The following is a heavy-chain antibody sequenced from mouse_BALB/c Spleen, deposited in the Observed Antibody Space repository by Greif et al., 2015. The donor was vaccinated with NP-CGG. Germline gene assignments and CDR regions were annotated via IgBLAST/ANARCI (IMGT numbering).Heavy chain of an antibody. CDR2: ISSGGSYT. CDR1: GFTFSSYA. Sequence: EVKLVESGGGLVKPGGSLKLSCAASGFTFSSYAMSWVRQTPEKRLERVATISSGGSYTYYPDSVKGRFTISRDNAKNTPYLQMSSLRSEDTAMYYCARHGNYDYWGQGTTLTVSS. CDR3: ARHGNYDY. J-gene: IGHJ2*01. D-gene: IGHD2-1*01. V-gene: IGHV5-9-3*01.